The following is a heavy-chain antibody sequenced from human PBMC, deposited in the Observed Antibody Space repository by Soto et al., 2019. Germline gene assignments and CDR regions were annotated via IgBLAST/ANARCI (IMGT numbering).Heavy chain of an antibody. CDR1: GFTFSSYG. V-gene: IGHV3-30*18. CDR3: AKAGPGTAMVYFDY. CDR2: ISYDGSNK. J-gene: IGHJ4*02. Sequence: QVQLVESGGGVVQPGRSLRLSCAASGFTFSSYGMHCVRQAPGKGLEWVAVISYDGSNKYYADSVKGRFTISRDNSKNTLYLQMNSLRAEDTAVYYCAKAGPGTAMVYFDYWGQGTMVTVSS. D-gene: IGHD5-18*01.